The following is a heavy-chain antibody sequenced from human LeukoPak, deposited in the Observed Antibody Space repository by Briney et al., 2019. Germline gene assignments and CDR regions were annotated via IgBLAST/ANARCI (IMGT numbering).Heavy chain of an antibody. V-gene: IGHV6-1*01. Sequence: SQTLSLTCAISGDSVSNNNVAWTWLRQSPSRGLEWLGRTYYKSKWYNDYAISLKSRITINPDTSKNQFSLHMNSVTPEDTAVYFCIRDPGWLDFDCWGQGTPVTVSS. J-gene: IGHJ4*02. CDR1: GDSVSNNNVA. CDR2: TYYKSKWYN. CDR3: IRDPGWLDFDC. D-gene: IGHD6-19*01.